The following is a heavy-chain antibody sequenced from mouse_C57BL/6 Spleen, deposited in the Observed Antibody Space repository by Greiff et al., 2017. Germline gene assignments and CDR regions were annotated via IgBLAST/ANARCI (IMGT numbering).Heavy chain of an antibody. CDR1: GYTFTSYW. CDR2: IVPNSGGT. CDR3: ARVALTGTEDD. D-gene: IGHD4-1*01. V-gene: IGHV1-72*01. J-gene: IGHJ2*01. Sequence: QVQLQQPGAELVKPAASVKLSCKASGYTFTSYWVRRLKQRPGRSLLWSRRIVPNSGGTKYNEPFKSKTTLTVDKPSSPAYMQLSCLTSEDSAVYDCARVALTGTEDDWGKGTTLTVSS.